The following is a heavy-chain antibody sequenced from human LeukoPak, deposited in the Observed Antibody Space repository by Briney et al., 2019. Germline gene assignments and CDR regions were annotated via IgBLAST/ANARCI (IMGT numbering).Heavy chain of an antibody. V-gene: IGHV1-46*01. CDR3: AREGGSGSYYNRPAYYYYGMDV. Sequence: ASVKVSCKASGYTFTSYYMHWVRQAPGQGLEWMGIINPSGGSTSYAQKFQGRVTMTRDTSTSTVYMELSSLRSEDTAVYYCAREGGSGSYYNRPAYYYYGMDVWGQGTTVTVSS. D-gene: IGHD3-10*01. J-gene: IGHJ6*02. CDR1: GYTFTSYY. CDR2: INPSGGST.